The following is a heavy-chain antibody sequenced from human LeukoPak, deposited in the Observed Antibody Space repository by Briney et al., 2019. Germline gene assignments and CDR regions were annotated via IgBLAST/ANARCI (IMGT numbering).Heavy chain of an antibody. J-gene: IGHJ6*02. Sequence: SETLSLTCTVSGXSISSYYWTWIRQPPGKGLEWIGYIYYSGSTNYNPSLKSRVTISVDTSKNQFSLKLRSVTAADTAVYYCARRDILTGGMDVWGQGTTITVSS. CDR1: GXSISSYY. D-gene: IGHD3-9*01. V-gene: IGHV4-59*08. CDR2: IYYSGST. CDR3: ARRDILTGGMDV.